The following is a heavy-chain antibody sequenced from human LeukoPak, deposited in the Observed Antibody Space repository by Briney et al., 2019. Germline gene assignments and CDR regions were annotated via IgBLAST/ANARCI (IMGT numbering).Heavy chain of an antibody. CDR1: GYTFTGYY. J-gene: IGHJ4*02. D-gene: IGHD2-15*01. CDR2: INPNSDFT. Sequence: GASVKVSCKASGYTFTGYYMHWVRQAPGQGLERMGWINPNSDFTNFAQNFQGRVTMTSDTSISTAYMELSRLRSDDTAVYYCARAISGGSPITASDYWGQGTLVTVSS. V-gene: IGHV1-2*02. CDR3: ARAISGGSPITASDY.